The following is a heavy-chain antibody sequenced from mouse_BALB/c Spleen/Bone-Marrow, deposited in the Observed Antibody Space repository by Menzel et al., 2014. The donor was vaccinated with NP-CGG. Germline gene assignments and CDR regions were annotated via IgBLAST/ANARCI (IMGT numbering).Heavy chain of an antibody. CDR3: ASPIYYDYPLFAY. D-gene: IGHD2-4*01. V-gene: IGHV2-9*02. CDR1: GFSLTSYG. CDR2: IWAGGST. J-gene: IGHJ3*01. Sequence: VQVVESGPGLVAPSQSLSITSTVSGFSLTSYGVHWVRQPPGKGLEWLGVIWAGGSTNYNSALMSRLSISKDNSKSQVFLKMNSLQTDDTAMYYCASPIYYDYPLFAYWGQGTLVTVSA.